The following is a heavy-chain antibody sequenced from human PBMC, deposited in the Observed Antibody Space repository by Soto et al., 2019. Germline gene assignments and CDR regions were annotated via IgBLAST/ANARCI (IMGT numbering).Heavy chain of an antibody. CDR2: INPSGGST. J-gene: IGHJ6*02. CDR1: GYTFTSYY. CDR3: PRGPRILTGYYYCYGMDV. Sequence: QVQLVQSGAEVKKPGASVKVSCKASGYTFTSYYMHWVRQAPGQGLEWMGIINPSGGSTSYAQKFQGRVTMTRDTSTSTVYMELSSLRSEDTAVYYCPRGPRILTGYYYCYGMDVWGQGTTVTVSS. V-gene: IGHV1-46*01. D-gene: IGHD3-9*01.